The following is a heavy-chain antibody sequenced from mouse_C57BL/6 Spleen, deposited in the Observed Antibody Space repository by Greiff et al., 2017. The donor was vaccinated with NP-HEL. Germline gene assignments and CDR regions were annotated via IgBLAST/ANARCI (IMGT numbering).Heavy chain of an antibody. CDR3: TTGANWTYYYAMDY. D-gene: IGHD4-1*01. J-gene: IGHJ4*01. V-gene: IGHV14-1*01. CDR2: IDPEDGDT. Sequence: EVQLQQSGAELVRPGASVKLSCTASGFNIKDYYMHWVKQRPEQGLEWIGRIDPEDGDTEYAPKFQGKATMTADTSSNTAYLQLSSLTSEDTAVYYGTTGANWTYYYAMDYWGQGTSVTVSS. CDR1: GFNIKDYY.